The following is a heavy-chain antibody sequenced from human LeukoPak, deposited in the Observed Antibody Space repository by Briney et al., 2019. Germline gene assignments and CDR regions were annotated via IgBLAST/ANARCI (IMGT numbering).Heavy chain of an antibody. J-gene: IGHJ3*02. CDR2: ISYDGSNK. CDR1: GFTFSSYA. D-gene: IGHD6-19*01. CDR3: AKDIGSSGWYGTAGAFDI. Sequence: GGSLRLSCAASGFTFSSYAMHWVRQAPGKGLEWVAVISYDGSNKYYADSVKGRFTISRDNSKNTLYLQMNSLRAEDTAVYYCAKDIGSSGWYGTAGAFDIWGQGTMVTVS. V-gene: IGHV3-30-3*01.